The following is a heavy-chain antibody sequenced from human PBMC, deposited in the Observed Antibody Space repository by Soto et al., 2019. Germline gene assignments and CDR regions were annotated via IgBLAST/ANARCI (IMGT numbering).Heavy chain of an antibody. CDR2: INQDGSVK. D-gene: IGHD5-18*01. CDR3: ARIKEAVTNFVY. V-gene: IGHV3-7*03. J-gene: IGHJ4*02. Sequence: GGSLRLSCEASGFALSPYWMSWVRQAPGRGLEWVANINQDGSVKHYVDSVRGRFTVSRDNAKNSLFLQMNSLSAEDTAVYFCARIKEAVTNFVYWGQGTPVTVSS. CDR1: GFALSPYW.